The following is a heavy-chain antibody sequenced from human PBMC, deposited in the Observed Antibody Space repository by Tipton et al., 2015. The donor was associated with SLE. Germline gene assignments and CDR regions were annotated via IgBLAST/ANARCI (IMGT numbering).Heavy chain of an antibody. Sequence: GLVKPSETLSLTCAVYGGSFSGYYWSWIRQPPGKGLEWIGEINHSGSTNYNPSLKSRVTISVDTSKNQFSLKLSSVTAADTAVYYCARARSVDRDSDAFDIWGQGTMVTVSS. J-gene: IGHJ3*02. CDR3: ARARSVDRDSDAFDI. CDR1: GGSFSGYY. D-gene: IGHD2-15*01. CDR2: INHSGST. V-gene: IGHV4-34*01.